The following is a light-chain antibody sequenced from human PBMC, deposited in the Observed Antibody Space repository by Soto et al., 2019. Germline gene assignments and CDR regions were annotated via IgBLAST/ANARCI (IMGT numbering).Light chain of an antibody. CDR1: QGISSY. CDR2: AAS. Sequence: AIRVTQCPASVWGWTGDRVTITCRASQGISSYLAWYQQKPGKAPKLLIYAASTLQSGVPSRFSGSGSGTDFTLTISCLQSEDFATYYCQQYYSYSWTFGQGTKVDI. CDR3: QQYYSYSWT. J-gene: IGKJ1*01. V-gene: IGKV1-8*01.